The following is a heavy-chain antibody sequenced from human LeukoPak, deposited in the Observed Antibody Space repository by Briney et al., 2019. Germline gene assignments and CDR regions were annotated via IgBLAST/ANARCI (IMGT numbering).Heavy chain of an antibody. CDR1: GYTFTHYA. D-gene: IGHD2-2*01. V-gene: IGHV1-3*02. Sequence: ASVKVSCKASGYTFTHYAIHWVRQAPGQRLEWMGWSNAANDYTKYSQEFQGRVSITRDTSASAAYMELSSLRSEDMAVYYCARGTNYGMDVWGQGTTVTVSS. J-gene: IGHJ6*02. CDR3: ARGTNYGMDV. CDR2: SNAANDYT.